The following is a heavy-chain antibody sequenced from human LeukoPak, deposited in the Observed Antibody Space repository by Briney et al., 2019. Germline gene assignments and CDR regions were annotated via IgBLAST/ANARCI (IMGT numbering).Heavy chain of an antibody. D-gene: IGHD2-15*01. V-gene: IGHV3-43*02. CDR1: GFTFDDYA. J-gene: IGHJ6*02. CDR3: AKEYCSGGSCYGMDV. CDR2: ISGDGGST. Sequence: PGGSLRLSCTASGFTFDDYAMHWVRQGPGKGLEWVSFISGDGGSTYYADSVKGRFTISRDNSKDSLYLQMNSLRTEDTALYYCAKEYCSGGSCYGMDVWGQGTTVTVSS.